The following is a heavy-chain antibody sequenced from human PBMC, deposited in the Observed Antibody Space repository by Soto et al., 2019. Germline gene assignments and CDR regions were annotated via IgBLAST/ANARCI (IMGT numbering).Heavy chain of an antibody. J-gene: IGHJ4*02. CDR2: MYSSGSS. D-gene: IGHD2-15*01. V-gene: IGHV4-59*01. Sequence: QVQLQESGPGLVKPSETLSLTCTVSGVSITSYKWTWIRQSPGKGLEWIAYMYSSGSSSYNPSLKGRATISMDTFRNHYSLQLNSASAADTAVYYCASEWSAFDYWGQGILVTVSS. CDR3: ASEWSAFDY. CDR1: GVSITSYK.